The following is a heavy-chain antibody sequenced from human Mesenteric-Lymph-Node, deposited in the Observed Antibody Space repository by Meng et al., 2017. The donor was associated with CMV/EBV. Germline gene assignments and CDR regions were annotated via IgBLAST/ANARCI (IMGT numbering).Heavy chain of an antibody. Sequence: GGSLRLSCAASGFTLSDYWMTWVRHFPGKGLEWVANINFDGTVEYYVDSVRGRFTIARDNAKNSLSLQMNSLRAEDTVIYYCARNYPRNCASINCPGAYDIWGQGTVVTVSS. CDR1: GFTLSDYW. D-gene: IGHD2-2*01. V-gene: IGHV3-7*01. J-gene: IGHJ3*02. CDR3: ARNYPRNCASINCPGAYDI. CDR2: INFDGTVE.